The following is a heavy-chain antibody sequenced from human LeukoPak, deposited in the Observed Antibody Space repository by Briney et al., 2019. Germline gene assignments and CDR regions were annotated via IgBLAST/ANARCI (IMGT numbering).Heavy chain of an antibody. J-gene: IGHJ5*02. CDR2: INSDGSST. D-gene: IGHD4-17*01. Sequence: PWGSLRLSCAASGFPFSSYWMHWVRQAPGKGLVWVSRINSDGSSTSYADSVKGRFTISRDNAKNTLYLQMNSLRAEDTAVYYCARDLAKVYGDYDNWFDPWGQGTLVTVSS. V-gene: IGHV3-74*01. CDR3: ARDLAKVYGDYDNWFDP. CDR1: GFPFSSYW.